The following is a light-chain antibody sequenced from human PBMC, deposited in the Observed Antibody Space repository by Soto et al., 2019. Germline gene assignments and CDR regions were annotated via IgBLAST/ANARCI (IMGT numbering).Light chain of an antibody. V-gene: IGLV2-11*01. CDR3: CSFAGNFIFV. Sequence: QSVLTQPRSVSGSPGQSVTISCTGTSSDVGGYNYVSWYQQHPGKAPKVMIYDVSDRPSGVPDRFSGSKSGNTASLTISGLQAEDEADYYCCSFAGNFIFVFGGGTKLTVL. J-gene: IGLJ3*02. CDR2: DVS. CDR1: SSDVGGYNY.